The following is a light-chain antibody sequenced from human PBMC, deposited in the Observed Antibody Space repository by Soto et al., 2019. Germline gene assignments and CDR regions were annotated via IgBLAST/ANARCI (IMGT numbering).Light chain of an antibody. CDR3: QQRSNWGFT. V-gene: IGKV3-11*01. CDR2: DAS. Sequence: EIVLTQSPATLSLSPGERATLSCRASQSVSSYLAWYQQKPGQAPRLLIYDASNRATGIPARFSGSGSGTDFTLTISSLEPEDFAVYYCQQRSNWGFTFGPGTKWIS. CDR1: QSVSSY. J-gene: IGKJ3*01.